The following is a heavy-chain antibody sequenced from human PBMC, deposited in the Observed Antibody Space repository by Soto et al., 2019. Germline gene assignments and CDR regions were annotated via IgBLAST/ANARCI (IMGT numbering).Heavy chain of an antibody. J-gene: IGHJ3*02. D-gene: IGHD5-18*01. Sequence: SVKVSCKASGGTFSSYAISWVRQAPGQGLEWMGWIIPIFGTANYAQKFQGRVTITADESTSTAYMVLSSLRSEDTAVYYCARKHTAMAMDRDGAFDIWGEVTMVTVSS. CDR2: IIPIFGTA. V-gene: IGHV1-69*13. CDR3: ARKHTAMAMDRDGAFDI. CDR1: GGTFSSYA.